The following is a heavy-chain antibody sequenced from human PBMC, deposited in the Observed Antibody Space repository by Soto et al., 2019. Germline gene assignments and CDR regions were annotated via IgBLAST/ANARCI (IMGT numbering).Heavy chain of an antibody. D-gene: IGHD2-21*02. CDR3: ARGGHIAVVTASFDY. CDR2: IHPSGGGS. Sequence: QVQLVQSGAEVKKPGASVKVSCKPSGYTLNTYYLHWVRQAPGQGLQWMGIIHPSGGGSTYGQKFLGRLTMTRDTSKSTVFMELSSLRSADTAVYYCARGGHIAVVTASFDYWGQGTLVTVSS. CDR1: GYTLNTYY. J-gene: IGHJ4*02. V-gene: IGHV1-46*02.